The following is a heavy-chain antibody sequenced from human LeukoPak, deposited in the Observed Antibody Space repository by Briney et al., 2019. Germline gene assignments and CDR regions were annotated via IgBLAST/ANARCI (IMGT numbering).Heavy chain of an antibody. CDR3: AAGTPALEF. V-gene: IGHV4-61*05. D-gene: IGHD2-15*01. CDR1: SGSISSSGYY. J-gene: IGHJ4*02. CDR2: IYYSGST. Sequence: SETLSLTCTVSSGSISSSGYYCSWIRQHPGKGLEWIGCIYYSGSTNYNPSLKSRVTISIDTSKNQFSLKLTSVTAADTAVYYCAAGTPALEFWGQGTLVTVSS.